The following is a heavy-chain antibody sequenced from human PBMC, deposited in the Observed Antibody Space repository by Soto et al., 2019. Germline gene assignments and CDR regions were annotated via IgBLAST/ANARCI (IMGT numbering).Heavy chain of an antibody. D-gene: IGHD3-22*01. CDR3: ARPLSYYDSSGTPNWFDP. Sequence: GGSLRLSCAASGFTFSSYSMNWVRQAPGKGLEWVSSISSSSSYIYYADSVKGRFTISIDNAKNSLYLQMNSLRAEETAVYYCARPLSYYDSSGTPNWFDPWGQGTLVTVSS. CDR1: GFTFSSYS. J-gene: IGHJ5*02. CDR2: ISSSSSYI. V-gene: IGHV3-21*01.